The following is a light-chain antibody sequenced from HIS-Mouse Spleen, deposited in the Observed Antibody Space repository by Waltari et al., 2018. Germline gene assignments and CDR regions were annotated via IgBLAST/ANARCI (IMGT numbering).Light chain of an antibody. CDR2: RNN. CDR3: AAWDDSLSGRV. J-gene: IGLJ3*02. V-gene: IGLV1-47*01. Sequence: QSVLTQPPSASGTPGQRVTISCSGSSSTIGSNYVYWYHQLPGTAPNLLIYRNNQRPSGVPDRFSGSKSGTSASLAISGLRSEDEADYYCAAWDDSLSGRVFGGGTKLTVL. CDR1: SSTIGSNY.